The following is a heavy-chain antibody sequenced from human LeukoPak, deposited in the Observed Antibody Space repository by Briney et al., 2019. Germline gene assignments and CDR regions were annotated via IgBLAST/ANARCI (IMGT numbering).Heavy chain of an antibody. Sequence: ASVKVSCKASGYTFSNYYVHWVRQAPGQGLEWMGWMNPNSGNTGYAQKFQGRVTMTRNTSISTAYMELSSLRSEDTAVYYCARGGSYYSDYWGQGTLVTVSS. D-gene: IGHD1-26*01. V-gene: IGHV1-8*02. J-gene: IGHJ4*02. CDR3: ARGGSYYSDY. CDR2: MNPNSGNT. CDR1: GYTFSNYY.